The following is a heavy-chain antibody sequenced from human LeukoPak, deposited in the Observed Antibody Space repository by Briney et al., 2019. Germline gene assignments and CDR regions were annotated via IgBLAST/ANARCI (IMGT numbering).Heavy chain of an antibody. CDR2: IYYTGST. D-gene: IGHD2-15*01. V-gene: IGHV4-59*08. CDR1: SGSISRYY. Sequence: SETLSLTCTVSSGSISRYYWSWIRQPPGKGLDWIGYIYYTGSTYYNPSLKSRVTISVDTSKNQFSLKLSSVTAADTAVYYCARVANYYYYMDVWGKGTTVTVSS. J-gene: IGHJ6*03. CDR3: ARVANYYYYMDV.